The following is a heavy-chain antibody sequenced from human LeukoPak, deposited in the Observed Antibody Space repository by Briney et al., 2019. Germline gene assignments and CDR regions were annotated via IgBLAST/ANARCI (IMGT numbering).Heavy chain of an antibody. CDR3: ARDLTYNSWYYFDS. Sequence: GGSLRLSCAASGFTFSYYGMHWVLQAPGKGLEWVTFIGYDGTDKYYADSVKGRFTISRDNSKNTLSLHMNSLRAEDTAVYYCARDLTYNSWYYFDSWGQGTLVTVSS. V-gene: IGHV3-30*02. J-gene: IGHJ4*02. CDR1: GFTFSYYG. D-gene: IGHD6-13*01. CDR2: IGYDGTDK.